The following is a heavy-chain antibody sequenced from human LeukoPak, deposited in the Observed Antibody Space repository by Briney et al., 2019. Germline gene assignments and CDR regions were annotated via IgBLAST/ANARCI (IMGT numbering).Heavy chain of an antibody. J-gene: IGHJ4*02. CDR1: GFTFSDYW. Sequence: GGSLRLSCAASGFTFSDYWMTWVRQAPGKGLEWVANINLDGSEKYYVDSVKGRFTISRDNAKNSLYLQMNSLRAEDTAVYYCARELRGDYAPPRYYFDYWGQGTLVTVSS. CDR3: ARELRGDYAPPRYYFDY. CDR2: INLDGSEK. D-gene: IGHD4-17*01. V-gene: IGHV3-7*01.